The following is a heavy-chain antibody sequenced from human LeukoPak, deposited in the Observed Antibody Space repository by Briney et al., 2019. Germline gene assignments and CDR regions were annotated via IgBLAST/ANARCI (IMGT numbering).Heavy chain of an antibody. J-gene: IGHJ4*02. CDR3: ARRAGAYSHPYDY. CDR1: GFTFSSYW. CDR2: IKKDGSEK. D-gene: IGHD4/OR15-4a*01. V-gene: IGHV3-7*03. Sequence: GGSLRLSCAASGFTFSSYWMSWVRQAPGKGLEWVANIKKDGSEKYYVDSVKGRFTISRDNAKKSLYLQMNSLRAEDTAVYYCARRAGAYSHPYDYWGQGTLVTASS.